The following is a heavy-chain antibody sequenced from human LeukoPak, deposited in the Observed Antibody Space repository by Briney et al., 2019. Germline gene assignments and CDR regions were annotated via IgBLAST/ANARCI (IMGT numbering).Heavy chain of an antibody. D-gene: IGHD3-10*01. CDR1: GFTFNNYA. Sequence: PGGSLRLSCAASGFTFNNYAMNWVRQAPGKGLEWVSEIGASGDGAHYVDSVKGRFTISRDNSKNTLYLQMNSLRAEDTALYYCARESPGGAFDIWGQGTMVTVSS. J-gene: IGHJ3*02. CDR2: IGASGDGA. V-gene: IGHV3-23*01. CDR3: ARESPGGAFDI.